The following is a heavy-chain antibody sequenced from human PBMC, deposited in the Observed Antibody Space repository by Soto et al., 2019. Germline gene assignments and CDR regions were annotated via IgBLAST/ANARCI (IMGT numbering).Heavy chain of an antibody. CDR1: GGSISSGDYY. CDR2: IYYSGST. D-gene: IGHD3-9*01. Sequence: PSETLSLTCTVSGGSISSGDYYWSWIRQPPGKGLEWIGYIYYSGSTYYNPSLKGRVTISVDTSKNQFSLKLSSVTAADTAVYYCAREYDILTGPDYWGQGNLVTVSS. CDR3: AREYDILTGPDY. J-gene: IGHJ4*02. V-gene: IGHV4-30-4*01.